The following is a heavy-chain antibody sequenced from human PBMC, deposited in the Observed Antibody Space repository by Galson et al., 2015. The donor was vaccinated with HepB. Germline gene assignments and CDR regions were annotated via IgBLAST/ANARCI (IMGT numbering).Heavy chain of an antibody. CDR3: ASSLVYYDSSGYSFDY. D-gene: IGHD3-22*01. Sequence: QSGAEVTKPGESLRISCKASGYTFTSYGISWVRQAPGQGLEWMGWISAYNGNTNYAQKLQGRVTMTTATSTSTAYMELRSLRSDDTAVYYCASSLVYYDSSGYSFDYWGQGTLVTVSS. CDR2: ISAYNGNT. CDR1: GYTFTSYG. J-gene: IGHJ4*02. V-gene: IGHV1-18*01.